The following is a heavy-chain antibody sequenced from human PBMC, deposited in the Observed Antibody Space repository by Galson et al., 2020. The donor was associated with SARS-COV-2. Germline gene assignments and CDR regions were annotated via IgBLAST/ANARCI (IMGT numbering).Heavy chain of an antibody. J-gene: IGHJ3*02. CDR3: ARGPTGRLLWCGELLFGAFDI. V-gene: IGHV3-30*03. CDR1: GFTFSSYG. Sequence: GESLKISCAASGFTFSSYGMHWVRQAPGKGLEWVAVISYDGSNKYYADSVKGRFTISRDNSKNTLYLQMNSLRAEDTAVYYCARGPTGRLLWCGELLFGAFDIWGQGTMVTVSS. D-gene: IGHD3-10*01. CDR2: ISYDGSNK.